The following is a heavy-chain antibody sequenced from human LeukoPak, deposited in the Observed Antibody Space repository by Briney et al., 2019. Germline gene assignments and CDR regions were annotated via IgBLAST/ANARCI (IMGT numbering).Heavy chain of an antibody. V-gene: IGHV3-13*01. CDR2: IGTAGDT. J-gene: IGHJ4*02. CDR1: GFTFSSYD. Sequence: PGGSLRLSCAASGFTFSSYDMHWVRQATGKGLEWVSAIGTAGDTYYPGSVKGRFTVSRENAKNSLYLQMNSLRAGDTAVYYCARFDSSGYRDDYWGQGTLVSVSS. CDR3: ARFDSSGYRDDY. D-gene: IGHD3-22*01.